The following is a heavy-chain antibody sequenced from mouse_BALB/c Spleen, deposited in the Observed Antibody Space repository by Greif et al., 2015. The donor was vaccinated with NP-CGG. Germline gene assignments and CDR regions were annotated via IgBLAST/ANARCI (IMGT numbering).Heavy chain of an antibody. CDR2: ISNGGGST. Sequence: EVKLMESGGGLVQPGGSLKLSCAASGFTFSSYTMSWVRQTPEKRLEWVAYISNGGGSTYYPDTVKGRFTISRDNAKNTLYLQMSSLKSEDPAMYYCARRGLYGYYAMDYWGQGTSVTVSS. CDR1: GFTFSSYT. D-gene: IGHD1-1*02. J-gene: IGHJ4*01. V-gene: IGHV5-12-2*01. CDR3: ARRGLYGYYAMDY.